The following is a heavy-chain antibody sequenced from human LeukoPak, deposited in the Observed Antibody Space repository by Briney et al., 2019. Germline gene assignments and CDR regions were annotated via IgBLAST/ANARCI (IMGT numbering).Heavy chain of an antibody. D-gene: IGHD2-15*01. CDR1: GYTFTSHH. Sequence: GASVKVSFKASGYTFTSHHIHWVRQAPGQGHEWMGIINPSGGSTNYGQKFQGRVTMTTDTSTSTAYMELRSLRSDDTAVYYCARLSATATFDYWGQGTLVTVSS. CDR3: ARLSATATFDY. J-gene: IGHJ4*02. V-gene: IGHV1-46*01. CDR2: INPSGGST.